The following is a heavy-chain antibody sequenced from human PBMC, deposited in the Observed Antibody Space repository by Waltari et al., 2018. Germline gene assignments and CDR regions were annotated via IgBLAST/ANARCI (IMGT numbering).Heavy chain of an antibody. CDR3: ATATTAHFDF. J-gene: IGHJ4*02. Sequence: QLQLQESGPGLVKPSETLSLTCAVSGFSIPSGYYWHWSRQPPGKGLEWVGTIYYSGTTYYTPSLQSRVSISVDTSKNEFSLTLTSVTAADTAVYYCATATTAHFDFWGQGSLVTVSS. CDR2: IYYSGTT. CDR1: GFSIPSGYY. V-gene: IGHV4-38-2*01. D-gene: IGHD4-17*01.